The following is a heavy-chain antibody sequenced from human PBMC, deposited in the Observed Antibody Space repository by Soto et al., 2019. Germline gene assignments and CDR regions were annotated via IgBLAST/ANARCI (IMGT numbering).Heavy chain of an antibody. D-gene: IGHD1-26*01. CDR1: GFTFSSYA. CDR3: AKDQPPRKRGSDYAFAAFDT. Sequence: EVHLLESGGGLVQPGGSLRLSCAASGFTFSSYAMSWVRQAPGKGREWVSAISGSGDSTYYADSVKGRFTTSRDNSKNTLYLQRNSLRAEDTAVHYCAKDQPPRKRGSDYAFAAFDTCGQGTMLVVSS. J-gene: IGHJ3*02. CDR2: ISGSGDST. V-gene: IGHV3-23*01.